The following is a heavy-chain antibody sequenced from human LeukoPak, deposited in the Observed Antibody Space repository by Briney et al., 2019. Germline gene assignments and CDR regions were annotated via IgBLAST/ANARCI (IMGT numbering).Heavy chain of an antibody. D-gene: IGHD6-19*01. CDR3: ARGRGSGHKEDWFGP. CDR2: MNPNSGNT. Sequence: ASVKVSCKASGYTYTTYHINWVRQATGQGVEWRGWMNPNSGNTGYAQKFQGRVTMTRNTSITTAYMELSSLRSEDTAVYYCARGRGSGHKEDWFGPWGQGTLVTVSS. CDR1: GYTYTTYH. J-gene: IGHJ5*02. V-gene: IGHV1-8*01.